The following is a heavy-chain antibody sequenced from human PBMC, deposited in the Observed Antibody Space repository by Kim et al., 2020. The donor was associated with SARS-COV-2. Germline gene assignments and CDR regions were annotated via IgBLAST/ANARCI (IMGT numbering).Heavy chain of an antibody. V-gene: IGHV3-11*01. CDR1: GFTFSDYY. CDR2: ISSSGSTI. D-gene: IGHD6-13*01. CDR3: ARCRASSWLEYYYYGMDV. J-gene: IGHJ6*02. Sequence: GGSLRLSCAASGFTFSDYYMSWIRQAPGKGLEWVSYISSSGSTIYYADSVKGRFTISRDNAKNSLYLQMNSLRAEDTAVYYCARCRASSWLEYYYYGMDVWGQGTTVTVSS.